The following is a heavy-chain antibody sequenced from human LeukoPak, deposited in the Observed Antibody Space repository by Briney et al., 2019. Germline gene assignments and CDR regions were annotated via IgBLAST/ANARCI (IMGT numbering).Heavy chain of an antibody. J-gene: IGHJ5*02. V-gene: IGHV1-18*01. Sequence: ASVKVSCKASGYTFISYGISWVRQAPGQGLEWMGWISAYNGNTGYAQKFQGRVTMTRDTSISTAYMELSSLRSEDTAVYYCARSNYGGKRWFDPWGQGTLVTVSS. CDR1: GYTFISYG. CDR3: ARSNYGGKRWFDP. CDR2: ISAYNGNT. D-gene: IGHD4-23*01.